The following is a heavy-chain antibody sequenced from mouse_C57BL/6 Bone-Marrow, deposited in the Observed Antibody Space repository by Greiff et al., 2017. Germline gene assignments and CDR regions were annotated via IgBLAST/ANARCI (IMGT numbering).Heavy chain of an antibody. CDR3: ARTDYCGSSPYYYSMDY. V-gene: IGHV1-39*01. CDR2: INPNSGTT. Sequence: EVQLQQSGPELVKPGASVKISCKASGYSFTDYNMNWVKQSNGKSLAWIGVINPNSGTTSYNQKFKGKATLHVDQSSRTAYMLHNILTSEPSAVYYCARTDYCGSSPYYYSMDYWGQGTSVTGSS. J-gene: IGHJ4*01. D-gene: IGHD1-1*01. CDR1: GYSFTDYN.